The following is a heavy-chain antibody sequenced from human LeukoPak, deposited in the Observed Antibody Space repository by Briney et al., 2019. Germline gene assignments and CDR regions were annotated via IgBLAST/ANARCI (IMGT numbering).Heavy chain of an antibody. V-gene: IGHV1-69*02. Sequence: SVKVSCKASGGTFSSYTISWVRQAPGQGLEWMGRIIPILGIANYAQKFQGRVTITADKSRSTAYMELSSLRSEDTAVYYCASALRWRGGAFDIWGQGTMVTVSS. J-gene: IGHJ3*02. CDR3: ASALRWRGGAFDI. CDR1: GGTFSSYT. CDR2: IIPILGIA. D-gene: IGHD3-10*01.